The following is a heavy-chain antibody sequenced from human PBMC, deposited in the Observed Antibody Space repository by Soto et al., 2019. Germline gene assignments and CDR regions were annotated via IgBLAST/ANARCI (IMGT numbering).Heavy chain of an antibody. V-gene: IGHV1-2*04. Sequence: QVQRVQSGAEVKKPGASVKVSCKASGYTFTGYYMHWVRQAPGQGLEWMGWINPNSGGTNYAQKLQGWVTMTRDTSTSTAYMELSRPRSDDTAVYYCAREGNNASYWYFDLWGRGTLVTVSS. CDR3: AREGNNASYWYFDL. D-gene: IGHD1-1*01. CDR2: INPNSGGT. CDR1: GYTFTGYY. J-gene: IGHJ2*01.